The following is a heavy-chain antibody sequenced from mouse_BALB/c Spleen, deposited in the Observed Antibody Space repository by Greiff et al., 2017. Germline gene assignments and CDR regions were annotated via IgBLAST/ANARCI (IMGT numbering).Heavy chain of an antibody. Sequence: EVKLVESGGGLVQPGGSRKLSCAASGFTFSSFGMHWVRQAPEKGLEWVAYISSGSSTIYYADTVKGRFTISRDNPKNTLFLQMTSLRSEDTAMYYCARFQDTDDYDGVDYWGQGTSVTVSS. V-gene: IGHV5-17*02. CDR1: GFTFSSFG. J-gene: IGHJ4*01. CDR2: ISSGSSTI. CDR3: ARFQDTDDYDGVDY. D-gene: IGHD2-4*01.